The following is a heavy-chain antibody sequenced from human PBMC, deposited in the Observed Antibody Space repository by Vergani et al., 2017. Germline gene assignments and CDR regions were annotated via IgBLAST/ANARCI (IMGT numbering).Heavy chain of an antibody. J-gene: IGHJ6*03. Sequence: QVQLQESGPGLVKPSETLSLTCTVSGGSVSSGSYYWSWIRQPPGKGLEWIGYIYYSGSTNYNPSLKSRVTISVDTSKNQFSLKLSSVTAADTAVYYCARGNYDFWSGYYNHYYYYYMDVWGKGTTVTVSS. V-gene: IGHV4-61*01. CDR1: GGSVSSGSYY. CDR3: ARGNYDFWSGYYNHYYYYYMDV. CDR2: IYYSGST. D-gene: IGHD3-3*01.